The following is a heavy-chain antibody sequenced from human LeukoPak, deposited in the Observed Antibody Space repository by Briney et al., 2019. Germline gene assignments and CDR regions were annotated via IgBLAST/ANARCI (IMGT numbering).Heavy chain of an antibody. CDR3: ARYCSSTSCYVMDAFYI. V-gene: IGHV1-18*01. Sequence: ASVKVSCKASGYTFTSYGISWVRQAPGQGLEWMGWISAYNGNTNYAQKLQGRVTMTTDTSTSTAYMELRSLRSDDTAVYYCARYCSSTSCYVMDAFYIWGQGTMVTVSS. J-gene: IGHJ3*02. CDR1: GYTFTSYG. D-gene: IGHD2-2*01. CDR2: ISAYNGNT.